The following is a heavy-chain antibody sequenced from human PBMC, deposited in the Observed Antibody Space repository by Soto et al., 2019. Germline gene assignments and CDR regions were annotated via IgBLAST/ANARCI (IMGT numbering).Heavy chain of an antibody. CDR3: ARDSPDSFDI. CDR1: EFSLSDHS. Sequence: PGGSLRLSCAASEFSLSDHSMDWVRQAPGKGLEWVGRSGNRANSHTTQYAASVKGRFTISRDDSKNLLFLQMNSLKIEDTAVYYCARDSPDSFDIWGQGTMVTVSS. J-gene: IGHJ3*02. V-gene: IGHV3-72*01. CDR2: SGNRANSHTT.